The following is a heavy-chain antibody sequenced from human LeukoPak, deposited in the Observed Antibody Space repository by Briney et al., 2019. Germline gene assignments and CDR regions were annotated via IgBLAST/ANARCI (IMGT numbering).Heavy chain of an antibody. CDR2: IWYDGSNK. D-gene: IGHD6-13*01. CDR1: GFTFSSYG. CDR3: ATSPKAAARGFDY. J-gene: IGHJ4*02. Sequence: PGGSLRLSCAASGFTFSSYGMHWVRQAPGKGLEWVAVIWYDGSNKYYADSVKGRFTTSRDNSKNTLYLQMNSLRAEDTAVYYCATSPKAAARGFDYWGQGTLVTVSS. V-gene: IGHV3-33*01.